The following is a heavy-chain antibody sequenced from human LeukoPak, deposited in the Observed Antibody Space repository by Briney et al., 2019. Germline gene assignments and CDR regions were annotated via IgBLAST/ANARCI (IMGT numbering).Heavy chain of an antibody. CDR1: GGSFSSSSYS. J-gene: IGHJ5*02. CDR2: ISYSGTT. CDR3: ARGRYSAGDNWFDP. Sequence: PSETLSLTCSVSGGSFSSSSYSWGWIRQPPGKGLVWIGSISYSGTTYYNPSLKSRVTMSVDTSKNHFSLKLSSVTAADTAVYYCARGRYSAGDNWFDPGAREPWSPSP. V-gene: IGHV4-39*02. D-gene: IGHD3-9*01.